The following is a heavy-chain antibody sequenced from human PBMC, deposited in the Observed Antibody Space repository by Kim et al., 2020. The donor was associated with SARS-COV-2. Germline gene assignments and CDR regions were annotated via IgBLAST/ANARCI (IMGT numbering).Heavy chain of an antibody. D-gene: IGHD3-10*01. CDR3: ASSGFMSGDFDI. Sequence: NYNPSLKSRVTISVDTSKNQFSLKLSSVTAADTAVYYCASSGFMSGDFDIWGQGTMVTVSS. J-gene: IGHJ3*02. V-gene: IGHV4-59*01.